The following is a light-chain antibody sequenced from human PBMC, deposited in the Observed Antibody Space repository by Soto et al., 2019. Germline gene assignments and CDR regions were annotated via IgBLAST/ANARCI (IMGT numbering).Light chain of an antibody. CDR3: QQYNDWPPLT. CDR1: QSVSSS. CDR2: GAS. J-gene: IGKJ4*01. Sequence: EIVMTQSPATLSVSPGERATLSCRASQSVSSSLAWYQRKPGQAPRLLIFGASTRAAGIPARFSGSGSGTEFTLTISSLQSEEFAVYYCQQYNDWPPLTFGGGTKVDIK. V-gene: IGKV3-15*01.